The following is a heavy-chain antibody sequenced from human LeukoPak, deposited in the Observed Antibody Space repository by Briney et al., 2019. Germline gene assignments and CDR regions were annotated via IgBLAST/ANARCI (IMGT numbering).Heavy chain of an antibody. CDR1: GFTFSNYA. CDR2: ISGGGLST. V-gene: IGHV3-23*01. J-gene: IGHJ4*02. D-gene: IGHD6-19*01. Sequence: PGGSLRLSCAASGFTFSNYAMNWVRQAPGKGLEWVSGISGGGLSTYSADSVRGRFTISRDNSKSTLFLQMNSLRAEDTAVYYCARAVGAVAYLDYWGQGTLVTVSS. CDR3: ARAVGAVAYLDY.